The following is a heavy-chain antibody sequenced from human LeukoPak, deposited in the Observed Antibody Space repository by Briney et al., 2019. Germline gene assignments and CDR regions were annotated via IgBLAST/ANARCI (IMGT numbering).Heavy chain of an antibody. J-gene: IGHJ4*02. V-gene: IGHV1-3*01. CDR2: INVGNGNT. CDR3: ARDDSSGYPYYFDY. CDR1: GYTFTSYA. Sequence: ASVKVSCKASGYTFTSYAMHWVRQAPGQRLEWMGWINVGNGNTKYSQKFQGRVTITRDTSTSTAYMELRSLRSDDTAVYYCARDDSSGYPYYFDYWGQGTLVTVSS. D-gene: IGHD3-22*01.